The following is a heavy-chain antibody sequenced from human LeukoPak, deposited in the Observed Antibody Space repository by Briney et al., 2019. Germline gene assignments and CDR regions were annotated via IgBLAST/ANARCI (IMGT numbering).Heavy chain of an antibody. Sequence: GGSLRLSCAASGFTVSGNYMSWVRQAPGKGLEWVSVLISGGTTSYADSVRGRFAISRDNSKNTLYLQMSSLRSEDTAAYYCVKGGQYSADALDIWGQGTMVTVSS. J-gene: IGHJ3*02. D-gene: IGHD6-6*01. CDR1: GFTVSGNY. V-gene: IGHV3-66*01. CDR3: VKGGQYSADALDI. CDR2: LISGGTT.